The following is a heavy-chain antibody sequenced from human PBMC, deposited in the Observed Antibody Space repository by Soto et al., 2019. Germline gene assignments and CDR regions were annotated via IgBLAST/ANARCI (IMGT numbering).Heavy chain of an antibody. V-gene: IGHV4-4*02. CDR2: IYHSWST. CDR3: ARYTYCSGRSLSYYIDY. CDR1: GGSISSSNW. D-gene: IGHD2-15*01. Sequence: SETLSLTCAVSGGSISSSNWWCWVRQPPGKGLECIGEIYHSWSTNYNPSLKSRVTISVDKSKSQFSLELSSVTAAETALYYCARYTYCSGRSLSYYIDYWDPGALLTLS. J-gene: IGHJ4*02.